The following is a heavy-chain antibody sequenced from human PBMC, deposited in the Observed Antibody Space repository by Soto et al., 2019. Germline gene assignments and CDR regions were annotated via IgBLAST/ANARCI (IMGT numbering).Heavy chain of an antibody. J-gene: IGHJ6*02. D-gene: IGHD4-17*01. CDR2: IWYDGSNK. CDR3: ARLGPLDYGDLFGGYYGMAV. CDR1: GFTFSSYG. Sequence: QVQLVESGGGVVQPGRSLRLSCAASGFTFSSYGMHWVRQAPGKGLEWVAVIWYDGSNKYYEDSVKGRFTISRDNSKNTLYLQMNSLRAEDTAVYYCARLGPLDYGDLFGGYYGMAVWGQGTTVTVSS. V-gene: IGHV3-33*01.